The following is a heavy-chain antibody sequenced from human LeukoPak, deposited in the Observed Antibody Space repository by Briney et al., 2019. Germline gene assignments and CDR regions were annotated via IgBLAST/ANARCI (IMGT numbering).Heavy chain of an antibody. CDR3: AREGGNYDSSGYYQAYDAFDI. V-gene: IGHV3-7*05. J-gene: IGHJ3*02. CDR1: GFTFSNYW. D-gene: IGHD3-22*01. Sequence: PGGSLRLSCAVSGFTFSNYWMSWVRQAPGKGLEWVATINQDGREKYYVDSVKGRFTISRDNAKKSLYLQMNGLRAEDTAVYYCAREGGNYDSSGYYQAYDAFDIWGQGTMVTVSS. CDR2: INQDGREK.